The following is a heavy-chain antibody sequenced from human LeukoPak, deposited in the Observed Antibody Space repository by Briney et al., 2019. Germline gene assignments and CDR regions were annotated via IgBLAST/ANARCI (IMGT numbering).Heavy chain of an antibody. Sequence: ASVKVSCKTSGYTFTSYEINWVRQVTGQGLEWMGWINPNSDITAYAQKFQGRVTMTRDTSTSTVYMELSSLRSEDTAAYYCATGGPITMVRGVIISGENWFDPWGQGTLVTVSS. CDR1: GYTFTSYE. V-gene: IGHV1-8*01. J-gene: IGHJ5*02. CDR3: ATGGPITMVRGVIISGENWFDP. CDR2: INPNSDIT. D-gene: IGHD3-10*01.